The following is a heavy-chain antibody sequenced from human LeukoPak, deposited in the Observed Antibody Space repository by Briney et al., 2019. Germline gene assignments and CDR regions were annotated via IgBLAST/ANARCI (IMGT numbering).Heavy chain of an antibody. J-gene: IGHJ4*02. CDR1: GFIFSSYW. V-gene: IGHV3-7*01. CDR2: IKEDGSDK. CDR3: ARDAAYGYDRFDS. D-gene: IGHD5-18*01. Sequence: GESLRLSCAASGFIFSSYWMAWVRQAPGKGLEWVANIKEDGSDKNYVDSVKGRFTISRDDAKNSLSLQMNSLRAEDTAVYYCARDAAYGYDRFDSWGQGTQVTVSS.